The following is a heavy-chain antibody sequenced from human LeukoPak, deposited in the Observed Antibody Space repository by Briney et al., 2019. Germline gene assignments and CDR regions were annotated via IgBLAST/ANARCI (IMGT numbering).Heavy chain of an antibody. CDR2: IYYSGST. Sequence: PSETLSLTCTVSGGSISSYYWSWIRQPPGKGPEWIGYIYYSGSTNYNPSLKSRVTISVDTSKNQFSLKLSSVTAADTAVYYCAASGYSTRWYYYDFWGQGTLVTVSS. CDR1: GGSISSYY. CDR3: AASGYSTRWYYYDF. V-gene: IGHV4-59*01. D-gene: IGHD2-8*01. J-gene: IGHJ4*02.